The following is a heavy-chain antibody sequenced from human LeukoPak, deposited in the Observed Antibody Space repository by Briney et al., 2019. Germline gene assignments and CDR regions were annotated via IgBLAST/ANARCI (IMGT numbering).Heavy chain of an antibody. V-gene: IGHV1-46*01. CDR3: ARDSLSRQLLY. J-gene: IGHJ4*02. CDR2: INPSGGST. D-gene: IGHD6-6*01. CDR1: GYTFTSYY. Sequence: ASVKVSCKAPGYTFTSYYMHWVRQAPGQGLEWMGIINPSGGSTSYAQKFQGRVTMTRDTSTSTVYMELSSLRSEDTAVYYCARDSLSRQLLYWGQGTLVTVSS.